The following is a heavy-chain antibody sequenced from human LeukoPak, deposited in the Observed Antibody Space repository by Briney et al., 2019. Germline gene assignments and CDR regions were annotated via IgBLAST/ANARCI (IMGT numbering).Heavy chain of an antibody. Sequence: GGSLRLSCAASGFTFSSYGMHWVRQAPGKGLEWVAVIWYDGSNKYYADSVKGRFTISRDNSKNTLYLQMNSLRAEDTAVYYCARGPIAVAGTEDYYYYYGMDVWGQGTTVTVSS. D-gene: IGHD6-19*01. CDR3: ARGPIAVAGTEDYYYYYGMDV. CDR1: GFTFSSYG. CDR2: IWYDGSNK. J-gene: IGHJ6*02. V-gene: IGHV3-30*19.